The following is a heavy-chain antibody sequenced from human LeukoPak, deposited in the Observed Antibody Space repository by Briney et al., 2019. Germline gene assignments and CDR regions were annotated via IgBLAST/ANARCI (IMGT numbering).Heavy chain of an antibody. V-gene: IGHV4-39*01. CDR1: GGSFSSSSYY. Sequence: PSETLSLTCTVSGGSFSSSSYYWGWIRQPPGKGLEWIGSIDYSGSTYYNPSLKSRVTISVDTSKNQFSLKLSSVTAADTAVYYCARLRGLGPSDAFDVWGQGTMVTVSS. D-gene: IGHD2-15*01. CDR2: IDYSGST. CDR3: ARLRGLGPSDAFDV. J-gene: IGHJ3*01.